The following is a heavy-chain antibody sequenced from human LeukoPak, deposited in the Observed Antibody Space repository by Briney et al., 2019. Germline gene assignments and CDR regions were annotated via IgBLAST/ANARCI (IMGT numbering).Heavy chain of an antibody. J-gene: IGHJ4*02. Sequence: GASVKVSCKASGYTFTGYYMHWVRQAPGQGLEWMGWINPNSGGTNYAQKFQGRVTMTRDTSISTAYMELSRLRSDDTAVYYCARDMGDGYDLTGYGDFDYWGQGTLVTVSS. CDR1: GYTFTGYY. V-gene: IGHV1-2*02. D-gene: IGHD3-9*01. CDR2: INPNSGGT. CDR3: ARDMGDGYDLTGYGDFDY.